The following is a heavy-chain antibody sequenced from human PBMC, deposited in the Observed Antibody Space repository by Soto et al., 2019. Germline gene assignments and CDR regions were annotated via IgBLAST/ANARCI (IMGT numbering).Heavy chain of an antibody. D-gene: IGHD3-22*01. V-gene: IGHV3-48*02. CDR3: AREEGYYDSSEGAFDI. CDR2: ISSSSSTI. Sequence: EVQLVESGGGLVQPGGSLRLSCAASGCTISSYSMNWVRQAPGKGLEWVSYISSSSSTIYYADSVKGRFTISRDNAKNSLYLQMNSLRDEDTAVYYCAREEGYYDSSEGAFDIWGQGTMVTVSS. J-gene: IGHJ3*02. CDR1: GCTISSYS.